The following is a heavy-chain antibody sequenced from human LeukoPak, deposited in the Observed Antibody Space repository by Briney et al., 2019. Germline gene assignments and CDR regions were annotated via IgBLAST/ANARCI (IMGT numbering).Heavy chain of an antibody. CDR1: GGSISSSSYY. CDR3: GRDSSSGYFDH. J-gene: IGHJ5*02. CDR2: IYYSGTT. V-gene: IGHV4-39*07. D-gene: IGHD3-3*01. Sequence: SETLSLTCTVSGGSISSSSYYWVWHRQRPGLGLVWVACIYYSGTTYYNPSLKSRVTISVDTSKNQFSLKLDSVTAADTAVYYCGRDSSSGYFDHWGQGTLVTVSS.